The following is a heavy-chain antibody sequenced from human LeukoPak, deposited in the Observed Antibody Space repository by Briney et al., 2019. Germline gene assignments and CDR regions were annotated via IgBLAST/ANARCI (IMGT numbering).Heavy chain of an antibody. Sequence: GGSLRLSCAASGFTFSSYSMNWVRQAPGKGLKRVSSISSTSSYIYYADSVKGRFTISRDNAKNSVYLQMNGLRAEEAAVYYCARGLYCSGGSCYPGSPSVYYYGMDVWGQGTTVTVSS. D-gene: IGHD2-15*01. CDR1: GFTFSSYS. V-gene: IGHV3-21*01. J-gene: IGHJ6*02. CDR2: ISSTSSYI. CDR3: ARGLYCSGGSCYPGSPSVYYYGMDV.